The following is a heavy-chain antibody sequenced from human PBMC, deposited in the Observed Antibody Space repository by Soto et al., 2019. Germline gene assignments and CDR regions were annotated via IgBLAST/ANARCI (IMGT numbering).Heavy chain of an antibody. J-gene: IGHJ6*02. Sequence: QVQLVQSGAEEKKPGASVKVSCQASGYIFTTYTIHWVRQAPGHRIEWMGWINPGNGDTKYSQKFQGRVTITSDTSASTAYMERSSPGSEDTAVYYCARSVNGSWKYGMDVWGQVSTFTVSS. CDR1: GYIFTTYT. D-gene: IGHD2-15*01. CDR3: ARSVNGSWKYGMDV. V-gene: IGHV1-3*05. CDR2: INPGNGDT.